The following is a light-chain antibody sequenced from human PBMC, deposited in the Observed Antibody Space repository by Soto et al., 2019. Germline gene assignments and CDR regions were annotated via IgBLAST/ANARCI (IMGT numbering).Light chain of an antibody. V-gene: IGKV3-20*01. CDR1: QSVSSN. CDR2: GAS. Sequence: EIVLTQSPATLSLSPGERATLSCRASQSVSSNLAWYQQKPGQAPRLLIYGASTRATGIPARFSGSGSGTDFTLTISRLEAEDFAVYYCQQSSSSPITFGQGTRLEIK. J-gene: IGKJ5*01. CDR3: QQSSSSPIT.